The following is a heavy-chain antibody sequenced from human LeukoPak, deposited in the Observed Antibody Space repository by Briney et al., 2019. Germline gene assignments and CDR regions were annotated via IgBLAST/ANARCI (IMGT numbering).Heavy chain of an antibody. Sequence: PGGSLRLSCAASGFTFDDYAMHWVRQAPGKGLEWVSAINWNGASIGYADSVKGRFTISRDNAKNSLYLQMNSLRAEDTALYYCVKDKEYGSWSSDAFDIWGQGTMVTVSS. J-gene: IGHJ3*02. D-gene: IGHD3-10*01. CDR3: VKDKEYGSWSSDAFDI. CDR2: INWNGASI. V-gene: IGHV3-9*01. CDR1: GFTFDDYA.